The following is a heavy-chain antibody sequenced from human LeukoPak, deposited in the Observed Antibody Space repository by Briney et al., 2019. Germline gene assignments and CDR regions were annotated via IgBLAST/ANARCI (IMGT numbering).Heavy chain of an antibody. Sequence: GGSLRLSCAASGFTFSSYAMHWVRQAPGKGLEWVAVIWYDGSNKYYADSVKGRFTISRDNSKNTVYLQMNSLRAEDTAVYYCARGLRNTDTFDIWGQGTMVTVSS. CDR1: GFTFSSYA. V-gene: IGHV3-33*08. J-gene: IGHJ3*02. CDR3: ARGLRNTDTFDI. CDR2: IWYDGSNK.